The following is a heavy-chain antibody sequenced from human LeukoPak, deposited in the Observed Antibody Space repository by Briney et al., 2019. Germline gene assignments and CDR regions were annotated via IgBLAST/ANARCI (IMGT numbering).Heavy chain of an antibody. CDR3: AKGGYCSGGSCYARFDY. CDR2: MYLSGTT. D-gene: IGHD2-15*01. Sequence: SETLSLTCTVSGDSINSLDLWSWVRQPPGKGLEWIGEMYLSGTTHSNPSVKSRVTISVDTSKNQFSLKLSSVTAAETAVHYCAKGGYCSGGSCYARFDYWGQGTLVTVSS. CDR1: GDSINSLDL. V-gene: IGHV4-4*02. J-gene: IGHJ4*02.